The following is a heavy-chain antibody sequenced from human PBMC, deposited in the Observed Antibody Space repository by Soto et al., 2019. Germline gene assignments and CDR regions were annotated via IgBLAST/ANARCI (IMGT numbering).Heavy chain of an antibody. CDR2: INHSGST. CDR1: GGSFSGYY. CDR3: ARTTPRYCTNGVCYTLSYFDY. Sequence: XGTLSLTCAVYGGSFSGYYWSWIRQPPGKGLEWIGEINHSGSTNYNPSLKSRVTISVDTSKNQFSLKLSSVTAADTAVYYCARTTPRYCTNGVCYTLSYFDYWGQGTLVTVS. J-gene: IGHJ4*02. D-gene: IGHD2-8*01. V-gene: IGHV4-34*01.